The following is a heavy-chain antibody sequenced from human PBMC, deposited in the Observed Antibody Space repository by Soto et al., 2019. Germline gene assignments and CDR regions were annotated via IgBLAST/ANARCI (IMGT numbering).Heavy chain of an antibody. V-gene: IGHV4-59*01. CDR2: IYYSGST. CDR3: ARDGDYGDYGWFDP. Sequence: QVQLQESGPGLVKPSETLSLTCTVSGGSISSYYGSWIRQPPGKGLEWIGYIYYSGSTNYNPSLKSRVPIAVDTSTNQFSLKLSSVTAADTAVYYCARDGDYGDYGWFDPWGQGTLVTVSS. CDR1: GGSISSYY. D-gene: IGHD4-17*01. J-gene: IGHJ5*02.